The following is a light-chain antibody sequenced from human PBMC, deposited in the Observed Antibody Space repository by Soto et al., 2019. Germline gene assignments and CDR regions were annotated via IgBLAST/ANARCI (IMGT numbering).Light chain of an antibody. Sequence: YELTERRSGTVGRGQTARITCRGNKNGRKSVQWYQQKPGQAPVLVVYDDSARPSGIPERFSGSNSGNTATLTISRVEAGDEADYYCQVWDSSSDHHYVFGTGTKVTVL. CDR2: DDS. CDR3: QVWDSSSDHHYV. V-gene: IGLV3-21*02. J-gene: IGLJ1*01. CDR1: KNGRKS.